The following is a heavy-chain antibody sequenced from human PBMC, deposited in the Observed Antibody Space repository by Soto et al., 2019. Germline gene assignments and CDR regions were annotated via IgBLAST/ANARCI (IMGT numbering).Heavy chain of an antibody. Sequence: PGGSLRLSCAASGFTFSSYSMNWVRQAPGKGLEWVSSISSSSSYIYYADSVKGRFTISRDNAKNSLYLQMNSLRAEDTAVYYCARDYLVVVAANSVYYYGMDVWGQGTTVTVSS. CDR1: GFTFSSYS. J-gene: IGHJ6*02. CDR3: ARDYLVVVAANSVYYYGMDV. V-gene: IGHV3-21*01. D-gene: IGHD2-15*01. CDR2: ISSSSSYI.